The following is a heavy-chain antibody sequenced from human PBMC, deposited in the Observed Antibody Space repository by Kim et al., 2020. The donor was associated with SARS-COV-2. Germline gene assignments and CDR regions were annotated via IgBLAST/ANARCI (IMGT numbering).Heavy chain of an antibody. CDR3: SKGRSPSCYSAMPH. CDR1: GFTFSSYA. D-gene: IGHD2-2*01. Sequence: GGSLRLSCAASGFTFSSYALSWVRQAPGKGLEWVSVICGSGSGGNTYYADSVKGRFTISRDDSKSTLFLQMNSLRAEDTAVYYCSKGRSPSCYSAMPHWG. V-gene: IGHV3-23*01. J-gene: IGHJ1*01. CDR2: ICGSGSGGNT.